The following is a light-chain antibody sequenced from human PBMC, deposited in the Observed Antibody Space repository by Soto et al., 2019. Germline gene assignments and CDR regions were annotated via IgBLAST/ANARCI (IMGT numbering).Light chain of an antibody. V-gene: IGKV1-39*01. J-gene: IGKJ4*01. CDR1: QNIKKF. CDR3: QQAFSAPLT. CDR2: TAS. Sequence: DIQMTQSPTSLSAPVGDSVTITCRASQNIKKFLNWYQQKPGTAPKLLIYTASSVQAEFPSRFSGSGSGTDFILTISNLQPEDFATYSCQQAFSAPLTFGGGTRVEI.